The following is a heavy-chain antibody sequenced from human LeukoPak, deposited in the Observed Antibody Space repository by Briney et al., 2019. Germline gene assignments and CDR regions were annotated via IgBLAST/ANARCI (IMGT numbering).Heavy chain of an antibody. Sequence: SETLSLTCTVSGGSISSYSWNWIRQPPGNGLEWIGRIYGGNTNYNPSLMSRVTISFDTSKNQLSLNLRSVTAADTAVYYCAAGTAADFWGQGTLVTVSS. CDR2: IYGGNT. D-gene: IGHD6-25*01. J-gene: IGHJ4*02. CDR1: GGSISSYS. CDR3: AAGTAADF. V-gene: IGHV4-59*08.